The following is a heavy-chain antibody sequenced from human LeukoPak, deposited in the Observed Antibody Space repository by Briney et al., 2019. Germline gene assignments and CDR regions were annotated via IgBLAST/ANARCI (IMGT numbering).Heavy chain of an antibody. CDR3: ARDYYMGIVDQ. CDR1: GFTFSSYS. V-gene: IGHV3-74*01. J-gene: IGHJ5*02. D-gene: IGHD3-22*01. CDR2: ISKDGSTS. Sequence: PGGSLRLSCAASGFTFSSYSMNWVRQAPGKGLVWVSVISKDGSTSIYADSVRGRLTISRDNAKNTLYLQMNSLRVEDTSVYYCARDYYMGIVDQWGQGTRVTVSS.